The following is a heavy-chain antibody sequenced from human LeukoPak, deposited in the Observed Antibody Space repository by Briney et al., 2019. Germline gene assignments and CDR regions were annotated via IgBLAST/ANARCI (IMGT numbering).Heavy chain of an antibody. CDR3: ARANYGDYQYYFDY. D-gene: IGHD4-17*01. J-gene: IGHJ4*02. Sequence: ASVKVSCKASGYTFTSYGISWVRQAPGQGLEWMGWISTYNGNTNYAQKLQGRVTMTTGTSTSTAYMELRSLRSDDTAVYYCARANYGDYQYYFDYWGQGTLVTVSS. CDR1: GYTFTSYG. CDR2: ISTYNGNT. V-gene: IGHV1-18*04.